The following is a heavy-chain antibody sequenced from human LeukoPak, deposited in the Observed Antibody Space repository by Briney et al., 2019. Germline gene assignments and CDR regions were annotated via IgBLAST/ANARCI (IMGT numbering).Heavy chain of an antibody. Sequence: SETLSLTCTVSGGSISSGSYYWSWIRQPAGKGLEWIGRIYTSGSTNYNPSLKSRVTISVDTSKNQFSLKLSSVTAADTAVYYCARDPYGSGSPDIWGQGTMVTVSS. D-gene: IGHD3-10*01. CDR1: GGSISSGSYY. V-gene: IGHV4-61*02. J-gene: IGHJ3*02. CDR3: ARDPYGSGSPDI. CDR2: IYTSGST.